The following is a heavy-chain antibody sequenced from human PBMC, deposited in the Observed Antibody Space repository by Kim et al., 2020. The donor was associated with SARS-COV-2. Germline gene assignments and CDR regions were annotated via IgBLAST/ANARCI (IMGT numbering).Heavy chain of an antibody. V-gene: IGHV3-21*01. J-gene: IGHJ6*02. Sequence: GGSLRLSCAASGFTFSSYSMNWVRQAPGKGLEWVSSISSSSSYIYYADSVKGRFTISRDNAKNSLYLQMNSLRAEDTAVYYCARDEVAVAGTYYYYGMDVWGQGTTVTVSS. D-gene: IGHD6-19*01. CDR2: ISSSSSYI. CDR3: ARDEVAVAGTYYYYGMDV. CDR1: GFTFSSYS.